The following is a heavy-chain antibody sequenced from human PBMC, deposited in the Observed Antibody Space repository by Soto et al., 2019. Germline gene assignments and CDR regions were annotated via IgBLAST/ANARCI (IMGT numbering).Heavy chain of an antibody. Sequence: QVQLVQSGAEVKKPGSSVKVSCKASVGTFSSYAISWVRQAPGKGLEWMGGIIPIFGTANYAQKFQGRVTITADESTSPAYMELSSLRSEDTAVYFCARDGSDGYDYWGQGTLVTVSS. CDR2: IIPIFGTA. CDR3: ARDGSDGYDY. V-gene: IGHV1-69*01. D-gene: IGHD2-15*01. J-gene: IGHJ4*02. CDR1: VGTFSSYA.